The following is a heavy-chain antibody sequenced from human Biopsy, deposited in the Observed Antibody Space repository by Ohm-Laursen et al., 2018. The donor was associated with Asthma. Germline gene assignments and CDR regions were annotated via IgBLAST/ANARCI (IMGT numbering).Heavy chain of an antibody. CDR2: ISHDGATS. Sequence: SLRLSCAASGFTFDDYGMSWVRQAPGKGLVWVSRISHDGATSNYADSVKGRFTISRDNAKNTLYLHLNTLRADDTAVYFCARSVNGSFDYWGQGTLVTVSS. V-gene: IGHV3-20*04. CDR3: ARSVNGSFDY. CDR1: GFTFDDYG. J-gene: IGHJ4*02. D-gene: IGHD2-8*01.